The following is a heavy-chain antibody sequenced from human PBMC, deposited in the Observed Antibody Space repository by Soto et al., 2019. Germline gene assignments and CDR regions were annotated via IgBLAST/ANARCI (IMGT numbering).Heavy chain of an antibody. V-gene: IGHV4-4*02. CDR2: IYHSGST. D-gene: IGHD6-6*01. Sequence: PSATLSLTCAVSGGSISSSNWWSWVRQPPGKGLEWIGEIYHSGSTNYNPSLKSRVTISVDKSKNQFSLKLSSVTAADTAVYYCARITSIAAPYYYYGMDVWGQGTTVTVSS. CDR3: ARITSIAAPYYYYGMDV. CDR1: GGSISSSNW. J-gene: IGHJ6*02.